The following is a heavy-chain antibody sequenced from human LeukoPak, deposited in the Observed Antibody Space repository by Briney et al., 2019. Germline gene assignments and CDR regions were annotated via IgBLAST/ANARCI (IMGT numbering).Heavy chain of an antibody. Sequence: SETLSLTCAVYGGSFSGYYWSWIRQPPGKGREWIEEINHSGSTNYNMSLKSRVTISVDTSKNQFSLKLSSVTAADTAVYYCARGGTKAGHYYGSGSYYKTNYYYYYMDVWGKGTTVTVSS. V-gene: IGHV4-34*01. CDR1: GGSFSGYY. J-gene: IGHJ6*03. CDR2: INHSGST. D-gene: IGHD3-10*01. CDR3: ARGGTKAGHYYGSGSYYKTNYYYYYMDV.